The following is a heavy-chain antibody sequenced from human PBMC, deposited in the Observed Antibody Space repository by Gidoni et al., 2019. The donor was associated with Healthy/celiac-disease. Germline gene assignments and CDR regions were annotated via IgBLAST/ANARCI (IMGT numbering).Heavy chain of an antibody. CDR3: ARDRRGTIQLWLVY. Sequence: QVQLVESGGGVVQPGRSLRLSCAASGFTFSSYGMHWVRQAPGKGLEWVAVISYDGSNKYYADSVKGRFTISRDNSKNTLYLQMNSLRAEDTAVYYCARDRRGTIQLWLVYWGQGTLVTVSS. CDR1: GFTFSSYG. J-gene: IGHJ4*02. V-gene: IGHV3-30*03. CDR2: ISYDGSNK. D-gene: IGHD5-18*01.